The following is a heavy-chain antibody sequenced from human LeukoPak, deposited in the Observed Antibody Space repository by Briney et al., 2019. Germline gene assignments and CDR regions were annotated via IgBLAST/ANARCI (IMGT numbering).Heavy chain of an antibody. V-gene: IGHV4-34*01. J-gene: IGHJ4*02. CDR2: INHSGST. Sequence: SETLSLTGAVYGGSFSGYYWSWIRQPPGKGLEWIGEINHSGSTNYNPSLKSRVTISVDTSKNQLSLKMSSVTDADTAVYYCARGRCSSTSCYVIDYWGQGTLVTVSS. CDR3: ARGRCSSTSCYVIDY. CDR1: GGSFSGYY. D-gene: IGHD2-2*01.